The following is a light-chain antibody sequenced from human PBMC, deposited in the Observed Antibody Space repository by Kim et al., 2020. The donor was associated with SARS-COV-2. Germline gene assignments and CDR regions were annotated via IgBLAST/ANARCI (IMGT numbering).Light chain of an antibody. CDR2: GAS. J-gene: IGKJ1*01. CDR1: PSVSSSF. Sequence: YPAERATPSCRASPSVSSSFLAWYQQKPGQAPRLLIYGASSRATGIPDRFSGSGSGTDFTLTISRLEPEDFAVYYCQQYGSSAWTFGQGTKVDIK. CDR3: QQYGSSAWT. V-gene: IGKV3-20*01.